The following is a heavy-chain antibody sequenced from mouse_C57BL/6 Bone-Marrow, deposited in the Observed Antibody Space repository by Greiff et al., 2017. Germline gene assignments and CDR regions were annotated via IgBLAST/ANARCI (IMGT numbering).Heavy chain of an antibody. Sequence: EVQVVESGGGLVKPGGSLKLSCAASGFTFSSYAMSWVRQTPEKRLEWVATISDGGSYIYYPDNVKGRFTISRDNAKNNLYLQMSHLKSEDTAMYYCERESPGSWYFDVWGTGTTVTVSS. CDR2: ISDGGSYI. CDR1: GFTFSSYA. V-gene: IGHV5-4*01. J-gene: IGHJ1*03. CDR3: ERESPGSWYFDV.